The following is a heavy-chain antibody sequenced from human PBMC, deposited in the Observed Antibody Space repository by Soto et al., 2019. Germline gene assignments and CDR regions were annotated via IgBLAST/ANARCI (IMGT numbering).Heavy chain of an antibody. V-gene: IGHV4-59*01. CDR2: ISYSGTS. Sequence: SENLSLTCTVSAYSISRYYWSWIRQSPGKGLEWIAYISYSGTSNYNPSLKSRVTISLDTSKNQFSLNLRSVTAADTAVYYCARTPILSKVTHVWGTGTTVTVSS. D-gene: IGHD4-4*01. J-gene: IGHJ6*04. CDR3: ARTPILSKVTHV. CDR1: AYSISRYY.